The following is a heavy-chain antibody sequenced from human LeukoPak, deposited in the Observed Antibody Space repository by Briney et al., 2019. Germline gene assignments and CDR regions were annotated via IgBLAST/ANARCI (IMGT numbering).Heavy chain of an antibody. CDR2: IYYTGST. J-gene: IGHJ6*04. CDR3: AAHPQVTTYVWGADV. CDR1: GGSISSSSYY. Sequence: SETLSLTCTVSGGSISSSSYYWGWIRQPPGKGLEWFGSIYYTGSTYYNPSLKSRVTISVDTSKNQFSLKLSSVTAADTAVYYCAAHPQVTTYVWGADVWGKGTTVTVSS. V-gene: IGHV4-39*07. D-gene: IGHD3-16*01.